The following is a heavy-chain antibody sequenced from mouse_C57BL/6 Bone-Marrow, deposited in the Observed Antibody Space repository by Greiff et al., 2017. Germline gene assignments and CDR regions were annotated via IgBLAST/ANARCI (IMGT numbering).Heavy chain of an antibody. Sequence: EVQLQESGPGLVKPSQSLSLTCSVTGYSITSGYYWNWIRQFPGNKLEWMGYISYDGSNIYNPSLKNRISITRDTSKNQFFLKLNSVTTEDTATYYCARDILWSFDYWGQGTTLTVSS. CDR2: ISYDGSN. D-gene: IGHD1-1*02. CDR3: ARDILWSFDY. J-gene: IGHJ2*01. V-gene: IGHV3-6*01. CDR1: GYSITSGYY.